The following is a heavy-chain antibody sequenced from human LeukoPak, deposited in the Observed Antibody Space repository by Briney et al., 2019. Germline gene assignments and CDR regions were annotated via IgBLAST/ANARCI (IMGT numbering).Heavy chain of an antibody. V-gene: IGHV3-7*03. D-gene: IGHD3-16*01. J-gene: IGHJ4*02. CDR3: ANQIPGGVMVH. Sequence: PGGSLRLSCAASGFTFDDYGMHWVRQAPGKGLEWVANIKQDGSEKYYVDSVKGRFTISRDNSKGTVYLQMNSLRAEDTALYYCANQIPGGVMVHWGQGTLVTVSS. CDR1: GFTFDDYG. CDR2: IKQDGSEK.